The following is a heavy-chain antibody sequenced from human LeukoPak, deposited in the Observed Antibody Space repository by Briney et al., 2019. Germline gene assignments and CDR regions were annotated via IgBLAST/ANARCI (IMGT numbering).Heavy chain of an antibody. Sequence: SETLSLTCTVSGGSISSSSYYWGWIRQPPGKGLEWIGSIYYSGSTYYNPSLKSRVTISVDTSKNRFSLKLSSVTAADTAVYYCARDPVGMIVADWGQGTLVTVSS. CDR1: GGSISSSSYY. V-gene: IGHV4-39*07. CDR2: IYYSGST. D-gene: IGHD3-22*01. J-gene: IGHJ4*02. CDR3: ARDPVGMIVAD.